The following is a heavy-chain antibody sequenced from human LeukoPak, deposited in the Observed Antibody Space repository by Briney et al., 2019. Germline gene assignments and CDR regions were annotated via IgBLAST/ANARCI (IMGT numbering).Heavy chain of an antibody. V-gene: IGHV1-18*01. CDR2: ISAHNGNT. D-gene: IGHD3-3*01. CDR1: GYTFTSYG. J-gene: IGHJ6*02. Sequence: ASVKVSCKASGYTFTSYGISWVRQAPGQGLEWMGWISAHNGNTNYAQKLQGRVTMTTDTSTSTAYMELRSLRSDDTAVYYCARYYDFWSGYYHGMDVWGQGTTVTVSS. CDR3: ARYYDFWSGYYHGMDV.